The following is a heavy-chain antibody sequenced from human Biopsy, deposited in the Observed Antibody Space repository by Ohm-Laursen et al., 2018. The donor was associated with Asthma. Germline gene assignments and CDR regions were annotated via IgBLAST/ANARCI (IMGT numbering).Heavy chain of an antibody. Sequence: DTLSLTCRLSSGSGGYMRSGNYYWGWIRQPPGKGLEWIGSIYYSGTTYYNPSLESRVTVSAAPSRKQFSLKLTSVTAADTAVYYCVRGSSSWHHGPFHYYYGLDVWGQGTTATVSS. CDR1: GGYMRSGNYY. CDR2: IYYSGTT. J-gene: IGHJ6*02. V-gene: IGHV4-39*01. D-gene: IGHD6-13*01. CDR3: VRGSSSWHHGPFHYYYGLDV.